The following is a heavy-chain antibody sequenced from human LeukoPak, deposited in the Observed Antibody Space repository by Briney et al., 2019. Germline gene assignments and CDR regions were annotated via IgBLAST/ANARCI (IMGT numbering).Heavy chain of an antibody. CDR2: TRNKANSYTT. Sequence: GGSLRLSRAASGFTFSDHYMDWVRQAPGKGLEWVGRTRNKANSYTTEYAASVKGRFTISRDDSKNSLYLQMNSLKTEDTAVYYCAREEYSGSYRGSRAFDYWGQGTLVTVSS. J-gene: IGHJ4*02. CDR3: AREEYSGSYRGSRAFDY. V-gene: IGHV3-72*01. CDR1: GFTFSDHY. D-gene: IGHD1-26*01.